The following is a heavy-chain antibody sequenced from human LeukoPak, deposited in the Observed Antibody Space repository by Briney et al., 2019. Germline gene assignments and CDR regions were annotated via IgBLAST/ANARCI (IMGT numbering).Heavy chain of an antibody. D-gene: IGHD2-15*01. Sequence: PSETLSLTCTVSGGSISSSSYYWGWIRQPRGRGREWIVSIYYSGSTYYNPCRKSRITISVDTSKNQFSLKLSSVTAADTAVYYCARSLVVVAATPFDPWGQGTLVTVSS. V-gene: IGHV4-39*01. CDR2: IYYSGST. J-gene: IGHJ5*02. CDR3: ARSLVVVAATPFDP. CDR1: GGSISSSSYY.